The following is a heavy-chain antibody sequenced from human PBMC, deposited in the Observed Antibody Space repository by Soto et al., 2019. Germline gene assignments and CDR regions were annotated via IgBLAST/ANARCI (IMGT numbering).Heavy chain of an antibody. D-gene: IGHD6-13*01. V-gene: IGHV3-30-3*01. J-gene: IGHJ4*02. CDR1: GFTFSGYA. Sequence: SGGSLRLSCAASGFTFSGYAMHWVRQAPGKGLEWVAVISYDGTTDYCADSVKGRFTVSRDNSKNTLFLQMNSLRDEDTAVYYCARDPKAAGSVAIPLYFDYWGQGTPVTVSS. CDR2: ISYDGTTD. CDR3: ARDPKAAGSVAIPLYFDY.